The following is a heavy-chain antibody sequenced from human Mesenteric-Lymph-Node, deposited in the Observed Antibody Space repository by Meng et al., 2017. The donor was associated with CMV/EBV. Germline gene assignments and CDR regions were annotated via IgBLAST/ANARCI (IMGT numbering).Heavy chain of an antibody. CDR2: INSDGSST. D-gene: IGHD6-19*01. J-gene: IGHJ5*02. CDR1: GFTFSSYE. Sequence: GESLKISCAASGFTFSSYEMNWVRQAPGKGLVWVSRINSDGSSTSYADSVKGRFTISRDNAKNSLYLQMNSLRAEDTAVYYCARALTPYSGGWRWFDPWGQGTLVTVSS. V-gene: IGHV3-74*01. CDR3: ARALTPYSGGWRWFDP.